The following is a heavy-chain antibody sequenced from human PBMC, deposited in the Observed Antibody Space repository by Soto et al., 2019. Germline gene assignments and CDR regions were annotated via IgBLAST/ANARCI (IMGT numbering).Heavy chain of an antibody. CDR1: GYSFTSYW. D-gene: IGHD6-6*01. V-gene: IGHV5-10-1*04. CDR3: ARTRSFTLGFYYDGMDV. CDR2: IEPSDSYT. J-gene: IGHJ6*02. Sequence: PGESLKICCKVSGYSFTSYWISWVRQMPGKGLERMGRIEPSDSYTNYSASFQGQVTISADKSLGTAYLLWTSLKASDIALYFCARTRSFTLGFYYDGMDVLCPGATVTNSS.